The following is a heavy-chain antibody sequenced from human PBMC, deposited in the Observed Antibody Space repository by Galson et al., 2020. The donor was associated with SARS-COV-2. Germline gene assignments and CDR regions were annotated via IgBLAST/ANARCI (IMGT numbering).Heavy chain of an antibody. CDR1: GFTFSSYA. V-gene: IGHV3-64D*06. CDR3: VSPRGHNWNQIAFDY. Sequence: GGSLRLSCSASGFTFSSYAMHWVRQAPGKGLEYVSAISSNGGSTYYADSVKGRFTISRDNSKNTLYLQMSSLRAEDTAVYYCVSPRGHNWNQIAFDYWGQGTLVTVSS. J-gene: IGHJ4*02. CDR2: ISSNGGST. D-gene: IGHD1-20*01.